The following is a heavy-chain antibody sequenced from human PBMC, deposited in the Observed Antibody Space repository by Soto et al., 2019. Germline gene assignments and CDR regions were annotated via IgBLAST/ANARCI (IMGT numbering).Heavy chain of an antibody. J-gene: IGHJ4*01. D-gene: IGHD3-10*01. CDR2: IYYSGTT. CDR3: TRATYYRYYFDV. V-gene: IGHV4-59*01. Sequence: SETLSLTCTVSGGSINNYYLSWIRQSPGKGLEWIGYIYYSGTTNYNPSLKSRVTISIDRSENQFSLKVSSVAAADTAVYFCTRATYYRYYFDVWGHGTLLTVSS. CDR1: GGSINNYY.